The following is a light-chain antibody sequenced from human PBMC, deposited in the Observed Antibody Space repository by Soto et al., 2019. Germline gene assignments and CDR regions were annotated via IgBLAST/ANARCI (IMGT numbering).Light chain of an antibody. V-gene: IGKV1-39*01. J-gene: IGKJ2*01. CDR2: AAS. CDR1: QTITTY. Sequence: DIPMTQSPSSLSASVGDRVTITCRASQTITTYLNWYQVKPGKAPKFLMYAASSLQSGVPSRFSGSGSGTDFTLTISSLQLEDFATYYCQQSYSLPYTFGQGTRLEIK. CDR3: QQSYSLPYT.